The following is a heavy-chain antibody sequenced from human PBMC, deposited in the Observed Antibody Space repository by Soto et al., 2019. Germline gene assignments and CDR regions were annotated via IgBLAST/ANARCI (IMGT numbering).Heavy chain of an antibody. D-gene: IGHD2-15*01. CDR3: ARDHCSGGRCYFGY. J-gene: IGHJ4*02. Sequence: GGSLRLSCAASGFTSNIYWMHWIRQPPGKGLVWVSRINSDGSSTNYADSVKGRFTISRDNAKNTMYLQMNNLRAEDTAVYYCARDHCSGGRCYFGYWGQGXQVTVYS. V-gene: IGHV3-74*01. CDR2: INSDGSST. CDR1: GFTSNIYW.